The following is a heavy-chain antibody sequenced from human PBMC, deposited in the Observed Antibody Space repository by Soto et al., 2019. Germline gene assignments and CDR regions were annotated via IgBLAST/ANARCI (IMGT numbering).Heavy chain of an antibody. CDR3: ARGLYLGYSSGSYYYYGMDV. CDR2: MYYSGST. Sequence: SETLSLTCTVSGGSISSGGYYWSWIRQPPGKGLEWMGYMYYSGSTKYNPSLKSRVTMSVDTSKNQFSLKLSSVTAADTAVYYCARGLYLGYSSGSYYYYGMDVWGQGTTVTVSS. V-gene: IGHV4-61*08. D-gene: IGHD6-19*01. CDR1: GGSISSGGYY. J-gene: IGHJ6*02.